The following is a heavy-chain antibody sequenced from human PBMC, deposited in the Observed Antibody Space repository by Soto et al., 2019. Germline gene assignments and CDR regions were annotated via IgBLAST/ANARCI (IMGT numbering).Heavy chain of an antibody. J-gene: IGHJ3*02. V-gene: IGHV1-69*12. CDR3: APLALTTTGVILPDAFDI. CDR1: GGTFNNYA. D-gene: IGHD3-22*01. Sequence: QVQLVQSGAEVKKPGSSVKVSCKASGGTFNNYALRWVRQAPGQGLEWMGGIIPIFGTTNYAQKFQGRVTITADESTATASVELTSRRSEATAASYFAPLALTTTGVILPDAFDIWGQGTKVSVAS. CDR2: IIPIFGTT.